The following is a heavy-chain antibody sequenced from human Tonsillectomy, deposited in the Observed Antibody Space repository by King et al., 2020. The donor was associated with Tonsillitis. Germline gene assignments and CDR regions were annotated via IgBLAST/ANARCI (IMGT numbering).Heavy chain of an antibody. Sequence: VQLVESGGGVVQPGGSLRLSCAASGFTFNNYGIHWVRQAPGKGLEWVAFIRYDGSNKYYADSVKGRFTISRDNSKNTLYLQMNSLRAEDTAVYYCAIDRNLDYCGQGTLVTVS. CDR3: AIDRNLDY. J-gene: IGHJ4*02. D-gene: IGHD1-14*01. V-gene: IGHV3-30*02. CDR2: IRYDGSNK. CDR1: GFTFNNYG.